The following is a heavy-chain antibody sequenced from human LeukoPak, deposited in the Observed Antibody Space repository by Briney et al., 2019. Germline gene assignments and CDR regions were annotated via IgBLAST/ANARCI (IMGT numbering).Heavy chain of an antibody. Sequence: ASVKVSCKASGYTFTGYYMHWVRQAPGQGLEWMGWINPNSGGTNYAQKFQGRVTMTRDTSISTAYMELSSLRSEDTAVYYCATIVATIGLDYWGQGTLVTVSS. CDR3: ATIVATIGLDY. V-gene: IGHV1-2*02. CDR2: INPNSGGT. D-gene: IGHD5-12*01. CDR1: GYTFTGYY. J-gene: IGHJ4*02.